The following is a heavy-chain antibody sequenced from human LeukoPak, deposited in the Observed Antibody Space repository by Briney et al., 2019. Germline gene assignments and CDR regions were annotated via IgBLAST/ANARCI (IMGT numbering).Heavy chain of an antibody. J-gene: IGHJ5*02. CDR3: ARDRAITMVRGLIKSTAWFDP. CDR1: GGSISSSSYY. CDR2: IYYSGST. D-gene: IGHD3-10*01. Sequence: SETLSLTCTVSGGSISSSSYYWGWIRQPPGKGLEWIGSIYYSGSTYYNPSLKSRVTISVDTSKNQFSLKLRSVTAADTAVYYCARDRAITMVRGLIKSTAWFDPWGQGTLVTVSS. V-gene: IGHV4-39*07.